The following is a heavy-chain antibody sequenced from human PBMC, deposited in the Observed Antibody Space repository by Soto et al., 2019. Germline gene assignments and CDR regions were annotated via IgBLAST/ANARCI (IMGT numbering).Heavy chain of an antibody. Sequence: QMQLLESGPGLVKPSETLSLTCAVSSASIDNNWNWVRQPPGKGLEWIGEIHQSGISYKNPSLKSRVTISVDKSKNQFSLNLSSVPAADTAVYFCARSFGWYAFDQWGQGTLVTVSS. CDR2: IHQSGIS. CDR3: ARSFGWYAFDQ. D-gene: IGHD6-19*01. V-gene: IGHV4-4*02. CDR1: SASIDNN. J-gene: IGHJ4*02.